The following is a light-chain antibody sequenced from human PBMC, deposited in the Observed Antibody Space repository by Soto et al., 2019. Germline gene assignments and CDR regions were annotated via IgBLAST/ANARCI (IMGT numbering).Light chain of an antibody. V-gene: IGLV2-14*03. CDR1: SSDIGHYDY. Sequence: QSALTQPASVSGSPGQSITISCTGTSSDIGHYDYVSWYQQHPGKAPKLMIYHVTYRPSGVSNRYSGSKSGNSASLTISGLQADDEADYYCCSLTTSHTYVFGRATKVTLL. CDR2: HVT. CDR3: CSLTTSHTYV. J-gene: IGLJ1*01.